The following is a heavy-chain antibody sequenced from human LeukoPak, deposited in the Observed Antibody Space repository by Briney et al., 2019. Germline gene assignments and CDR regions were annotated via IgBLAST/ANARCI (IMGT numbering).Heavy chain of an antibody. J-gene: IGHJ6*04. V-gene: IGHV4-39*01. CDR3: ATGLWFGKYLDV. CDR1: GGSISSRSYY. D-gene: IGHD3-10*01. Sequence: SETLSLTCAVSGGSISSRSYYWGWIRQPPGKGLEWIGIIYYSGSTYSNPSLRSRVTISVDTSKNQFSLKLSSVTAADTAVYYCATGLWFGKYLDVWGKGTTVTISS. CDR2: IYYSGST.